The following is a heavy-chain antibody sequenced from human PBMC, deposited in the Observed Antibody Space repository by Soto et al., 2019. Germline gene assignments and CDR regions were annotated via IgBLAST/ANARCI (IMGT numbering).Heavy chain of an antibody. CDR3: ANYASMVSHYFDY. V-gene: IGHV3-23*01. D-gene: IGHD3-10*01. Sequence: EVQLLESGGGLVQPGGSLRLSCAASGFTFSSYAMSWVRQAPGKGLEWVSAISGSGGSTYYADSVKGRFTISRDNSKNTLYLQMNSLRAEETAVYYCANYASMVSHYFDYWGQGTLVTVSS. CDR1: GFTFSSYA. J-gene: IGHJ4*02. CDR2: ISGSGGST.